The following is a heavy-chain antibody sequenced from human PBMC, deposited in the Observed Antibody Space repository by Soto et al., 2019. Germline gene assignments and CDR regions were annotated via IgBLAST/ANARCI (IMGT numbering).Heavy chain of an antibody. CDR1: AGSL. V-gene: IGHV1-46*01. CDR2: INPNGGGT. D-gene: IGHD3-22*01. CDR3: ARAPRVTYYYDFFEQKNAFDI. J-gene: IGHJ3*02. Sequence: AGSLIKRMPHAPEQRLEWMGIINPNGGGTSYAQKFQGRGTMTRDTCRSTVYMELSSLRSEDTAVYFCARAPRVTYYYDFFEQKNAFDI.